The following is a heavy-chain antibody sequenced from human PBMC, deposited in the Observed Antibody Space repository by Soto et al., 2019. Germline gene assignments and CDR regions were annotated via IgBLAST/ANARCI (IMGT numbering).Heavy chain of an antibody. CDR2: IRSKANSYAT. CDR1: GFTFSGSA. CDR3: TSSSVAGQYYYYYYGMDV. J-gene: IGHJ6*02. D-gene: IGHD6-19*01. V-gene: IGHV3-73*01. Sequence: GGSLRLSCAASGFTFSGSAMHWVRQASGKGLEWVGRIRSKANSYATAYAASVKGRFTTSRDDSKNTAYLQMNSLKTEDTAVYYCTSSSVAGQYYYYYYGMDVWGQGTTVTVSS.